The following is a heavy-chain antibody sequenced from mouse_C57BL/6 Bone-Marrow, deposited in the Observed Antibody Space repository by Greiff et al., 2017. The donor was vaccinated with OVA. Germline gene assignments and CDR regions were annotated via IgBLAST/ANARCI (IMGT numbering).Heavy chain of an antibody. V-gene: IGHV1-55*01. J-gene: IGHJ4*01. CDR1: GYTFTSYW. D-gene: IGHD1-1*01. Sequence: QVQLQQPGAELVKPGASVKMSCKASGYTFTSYWITWVKQRPGQGLEWIGDIYPGSGSTNYNEKFKSKATLTVDTSSSTAYMQLSSLTSEDSAVYYCAREEALYYYLDYAMDYWGQGTSVTVSS. CDR2: IYPGSGST. CDR3: AREEALYYYLDYAMDY.